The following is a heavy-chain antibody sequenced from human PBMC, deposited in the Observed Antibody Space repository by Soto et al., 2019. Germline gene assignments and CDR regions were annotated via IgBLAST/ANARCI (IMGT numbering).Heavy chain of an antibody. CDR1: GFTFSNAW. CDR2: IKSKTDGGTT. J-gene: IGHJ4*01. Sequence: PGGSLRLSCAASGFTFSNAWMNWVRQAPGKGLEWVGRIKSKTDGGTTDYAAPVKGRFTISRDDSKNTLYLQMNSLKTEDTAVYYCTTDRPVLWFGELLYPGDFDYWGHGTLVTVSS. CDR3: TTDRPVLWFGELLYPGDFDY. D-gene: IGHD3-10*01. V-gene: IGHV3-15*07.